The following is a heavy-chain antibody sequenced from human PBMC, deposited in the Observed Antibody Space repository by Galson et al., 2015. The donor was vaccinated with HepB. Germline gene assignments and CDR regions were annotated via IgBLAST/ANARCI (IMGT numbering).Heavy chain of an antibody. V-gene: IGHV3-30*04. J-gene: IGHJ4*02. D-gene: IGHD4-11*01. CDR1: GFTFSSYA. CDR2: ISYDGSNK. Sequence: SLRLSCAASGFTFSSYAMHWVRQAPGKGLEWVAVISYDGSNKYYADSVKGRFTISRDNAKNSLYLQMNSLRAEDTAVYYCARDAGLTVDNNEANDYWGQGTLVTVSS. CDR3: ARDAGLTVDNNEANDY.